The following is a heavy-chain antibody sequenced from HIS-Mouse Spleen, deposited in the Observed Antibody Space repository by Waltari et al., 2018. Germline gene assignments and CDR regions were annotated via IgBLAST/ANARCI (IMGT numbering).Heavy chain of an antibody. CDR1: GGSISSSSYY. CDR3: AREIPYSSSWYDWYFDL. J-gene: IGHJ2*01. D-gene: IGHD6-13*01. Sequence: QLQLQESGPGLVKPSETLSLTCTVPGGSISSSSYYWGWIRQPPGKGLEWIGSIYYCGGTYYNPSLKSRVTISVETSKNQFSLKLSSVTAADTAVYYCAREIPYSSSWYDWYFDLWGRGTLVTVSS. V-gene: IGHV4-39*07. CDR2: IYYCGGT.